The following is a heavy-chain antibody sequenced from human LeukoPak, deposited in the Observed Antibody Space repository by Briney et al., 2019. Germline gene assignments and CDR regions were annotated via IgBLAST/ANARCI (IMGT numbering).Heavy chain of an antibody. Sequence: GGSLILYCEATGVNFSSYVIIWVGQAEGPVTALVSGISGSGGGTYYADSVKGRFAISRDNSKNTLYLQMNSLRAEDTAVYYCVQEGPRGLAFDIWGQGTKVTVSS. J-gene: IGHJ3*02. CDR3: VQEGPRGLAFDI. CDR1: GVNFSSYV. V-gene: IGHV3-23*01. CDR2: ISGSGGGT.